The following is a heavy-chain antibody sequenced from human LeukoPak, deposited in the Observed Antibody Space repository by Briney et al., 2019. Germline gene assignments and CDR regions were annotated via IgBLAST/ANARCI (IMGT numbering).Heavy chain of an antibody. J-gene: IGHJ6*02. CDR1: GESFSDYY. V-gene: IGHV4-34*01. CDR3: ARSLRGYSGYAFYYYGMDV. Sequence: SETLSLTCGVYGESFSDYYWSWIRQPPGKGLEWIGEINHSGSTNYNPSLKSRVTISIDTSKKQFSLKLSSVTAADTAVCYCARSLRGYSGYAFYYYGMDVWGQGTTVTVSS. D-gene: IGHD5-12*01. CDR2: INHSGST.